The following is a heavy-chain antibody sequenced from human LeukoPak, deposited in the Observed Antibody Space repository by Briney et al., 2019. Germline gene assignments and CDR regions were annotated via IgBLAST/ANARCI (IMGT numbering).Heavy chain of an antibody. J-gene: IGHJ2*01. Sequence: SETLSLTCTVSGGSISYWTWIRQPPGKGLEWIGVIYDHGRTEYNPSLTSRVTISLDTSKTQVSLKLRSENAADTAVYYCARGLAGAHSGAVYSDLWGRGNLVTVSS. CDR3: ARGLAGAHSGAVYSDL. CDR2: IYDHGRT. D-gene: IGHD1-26*01. V-gene: IGHV4-59*01. CDR1: GGSISY.